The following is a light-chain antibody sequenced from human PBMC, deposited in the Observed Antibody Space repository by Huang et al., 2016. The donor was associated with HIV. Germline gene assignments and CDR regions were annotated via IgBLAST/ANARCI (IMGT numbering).Light chain of an antibody. CDR3: QQYNTSPRT. J-gene: IGKJ1*01. CDR1: QSVFKN. CDR2: GSS. Sequence: ENLMTQSPSTLSVSPGESATLSCRASQSVFKNLAWYQQKPGQAPKLLIYGSSTRAAVIPARFSGRGSGTDFTLTISSLQSEDFAVYYCQQYNTSPRTFGQGTKVEV. V-gene: IGKV3-15*01.